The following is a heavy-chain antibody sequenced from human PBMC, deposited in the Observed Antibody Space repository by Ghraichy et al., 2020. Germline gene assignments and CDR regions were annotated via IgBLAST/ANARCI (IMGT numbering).Heavy chain of an antibody. Sequence: ASVKVSCKASGYIFTTFGISWVRQAPGQGLEWMGWISTQNVKTKYAQKFQGRVTMTTDTSTSTAYMELRSLRSDDTAMYYCGREYCNDGLCYGPDYWGQGTLLTVSS. D-gene: IGHD2-15*01. CDR1: GYIFTTFG. J-gene: IGHJ4*02. V-gene: IGHV1-18*01. CDR3: GREYCNDGLCYGPDY. CDR2: ISTQNVKT.